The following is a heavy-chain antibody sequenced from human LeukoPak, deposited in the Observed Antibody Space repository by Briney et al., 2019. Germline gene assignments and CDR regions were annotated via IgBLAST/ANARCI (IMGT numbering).Heavy chain of an antibody. CDR1: GGSVSSGSYY. V-gene: IGHV4-61*01. D-gene: IGHD1-26*01. J-gene: IGHJ4*02. CDR3: ARAIIGAASVDS. CDR2: IYYSGST. Sequence: SETLSLTCTVSGGSVSSGSYYWSWIRQPPGKGLEWIGYIYYSGSTNYNPSLKSRVTISVDTSKNQFSLKLSSVTAADTAVYYCARAIIGAASVDSWGQGTLVTVSS.